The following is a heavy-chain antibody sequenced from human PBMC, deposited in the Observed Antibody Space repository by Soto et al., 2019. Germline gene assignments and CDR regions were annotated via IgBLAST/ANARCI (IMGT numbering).Heavy chain of an antibody. CDR1: GGTFSSYA. D-gene: IGHD3-22*01. Sequence: QVQLVQSGAEVKKPGSSVKVSCKASGGTFSSYAISWVRQAPGQGLEWMGGIIPIFGTANYAQKFQGRVTITGDESTRTGYMELSSLRSEDKDVYYCVRVVVVRCGYYFEYWGQGTLVTVSS. CDR2: IIPIFGTA. J-gene: IGHJ4*02. V-gene: IGHV1-69*01. CDR3: VRVVVVRCGYYFEY.